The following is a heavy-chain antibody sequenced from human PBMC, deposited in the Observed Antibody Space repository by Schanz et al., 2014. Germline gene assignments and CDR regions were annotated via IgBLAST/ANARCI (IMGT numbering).Heavy chain of an antibody. J-gene: IGHJ4*02. CDR1: GYTFPSYG. CDR2: INTNTGNP. V-gene: IGHV7-4-1*02. D-gene: IGHD6-19*01. CDR3: TTETIAMAGTFSI. Sequence: QVQLVQSGSEVKKPGASVKVSCKASGYTFPSYGISWVRQAPGQGLEWMGWINTNTGNPTYAQGFTGRFVFSLDTSVSTAYLQISSLKAEDTAAYYCTTETIAMAGTFSIWGQGTLVTVSS.